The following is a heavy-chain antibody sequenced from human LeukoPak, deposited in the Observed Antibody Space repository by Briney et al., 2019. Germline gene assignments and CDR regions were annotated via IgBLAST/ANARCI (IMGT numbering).Heavy chain of an antibody. CDR3: ARDFRGGYDFWSGYYTPYYFDY. CDR1: GGSISSSGYY. CDR2: MYYSGST. D-gene: IGHD3-3*01. J-gene: IGHJ4*02. Sequence: SETLSLTCTVSGGSISSSGYYWGWIHQPPGKGLEWIGSMYYSGSTYHNPSLKSRATISVDTSKNQFSLKLSSVTAADTAVYYCARDFRGGYDFWSGYYTPYYFDYWGQGTLVTVSS. V-gene: IGHV4-39*07.